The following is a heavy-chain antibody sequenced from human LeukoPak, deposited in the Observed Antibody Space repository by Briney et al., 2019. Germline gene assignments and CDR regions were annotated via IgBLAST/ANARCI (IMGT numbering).Heavy chain of an antibody. V-gene: IGHV4-30-2*01. CDR3: ASGGDGYNFGDVAFDI. CDR1: GGSISSGGYS. D-gene: IGHD5-24*01. Sequence: SETLSLTCAVSGGSISSGGYSWSWIRQPPGKGLEWIGYIYHSGSTYYNPSLKSRVTISVDRSKNQFSLKLSSVTAAVTAVYYCASGGDGYNFGDVAFDIWGQGTMVTVSS. J-gene: IGHJ3*02. CDR2: IYHSGST.